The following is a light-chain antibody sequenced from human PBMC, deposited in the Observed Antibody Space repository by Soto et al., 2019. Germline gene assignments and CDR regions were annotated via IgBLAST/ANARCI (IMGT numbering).Light chain of an antibody. J-gene: IGLJ2*01. CDR2: DVS. V-gene: IGLV2-14*01. CDR3: SSYTSSSTHVV. CDR1: SSDVGGYNY. Sequence: QSALTQPASVSGSPGQSITISCTGTSSDVGGYNYVSWYQQHPGKAPKLMLYDVSNRPSGVSNRFSGSKSGNTASLTISGLQAEDEDDYYCSSYTSSSTHVVFGGGTKLTVL.